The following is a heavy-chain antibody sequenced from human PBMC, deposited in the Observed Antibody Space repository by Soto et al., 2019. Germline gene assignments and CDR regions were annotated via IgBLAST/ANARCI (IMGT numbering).Heavy chain of an antibody. Sequence: SVKVSCKASGGTFSSYAISWVRQAPGQGLEWMGGIIPIFGTANYAQKFQGRVTITADESTSTAYMELSSLRSEDTAVYYCARDGAPVQAVTTLSGFYGMDVWGQGTTVTVSS. V-gene: IGHV1-69*13. J-gene: IGHJ6*02. D-gene: IGHD4-17*01. CDR2: IIPIFGTA. CDR3: ARDGAPVQAVTTLSGFYGMDV. CDR1: GGTFSSYA.